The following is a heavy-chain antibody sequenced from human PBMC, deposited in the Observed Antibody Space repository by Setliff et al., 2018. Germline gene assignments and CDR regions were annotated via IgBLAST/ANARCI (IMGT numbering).Heavy chain of an antibody. V-gene: IGHV4-39*01. Sequence: PSETLSLTCTVSGGSISGSNYYWGWIRQPPGKGLEWLGTIYHSGSAYYNPSLKSRVTISVDTSKNQFSLKLNSLTAADTAVYYCATLTGDRGVDYWGQGRLVTVSS. CDR3: ATLTGDRGVDY. D-gene: IGHD7-27*01. CDR2: IYHSGSA. CDR1: GGSISGSNYY. J-gene: IGHJ4*02.